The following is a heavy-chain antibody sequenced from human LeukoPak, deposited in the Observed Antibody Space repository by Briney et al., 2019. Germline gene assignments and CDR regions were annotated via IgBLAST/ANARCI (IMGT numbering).Heavy chain of an antibody. CDR1: GYTLTELS. D-gene: IGHD5-24*01. CDR2: FDPEDGET. Sequence: GASVKVSCKVSGYTLTELSMHWVRQAPGKGLEWMGGFDPEDGETIYAQKFQGRDTMTEDTSTDTAYMELSSLRSEDTAVYYCATDGEMATILADAFDIWGQGTMVTVSS. V-gene: IGHV1-24*01. J-gene: IGHJ3*02. CDR3: ATDGEMATILADAFDI.